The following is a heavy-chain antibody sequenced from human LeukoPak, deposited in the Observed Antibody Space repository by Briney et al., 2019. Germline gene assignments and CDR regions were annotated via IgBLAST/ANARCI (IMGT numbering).Heavy chain of an antibody. Sequence: GGSLRLSCAASGFTFSSYSMNWVRQAPGKGLEWVSYISSSSTIYYADSVKGRFTISRDNAKNSLYLQMNSLRAEDTAVYYCLVVPAAIRDVWGKGTTVTVS. J-gene: IGHJ6*03. CDR2: ISSSSTI. CDR3: LVVPAAIRDV. V-gene: IGHV3-48*01. CDR1: GFTFSSYS. D-gene: IGHD2-2*01.